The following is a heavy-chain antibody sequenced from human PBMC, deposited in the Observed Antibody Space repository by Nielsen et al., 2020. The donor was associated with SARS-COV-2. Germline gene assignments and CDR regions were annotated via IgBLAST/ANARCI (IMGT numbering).Heavy chain of an antibody. CDR2: ISSSGGST. D-gene: IGHD3-9*01. CDR3: AKDLIPYDILTGSDY. V-gene: IGHV3-23*01. Sequence: GGSMRLSCAAAGFTYSSHSMSCVRQAPEKGLEWVTSISSSGGSTYYADSVKGRFTISRDNSKNTLYLQMNSLRAEDTAVYYCAKDLIPYDILTGSDYWGQGTLVTVSS. CDR1: GFTYSSHS. J-gene: IGHJ4*02.